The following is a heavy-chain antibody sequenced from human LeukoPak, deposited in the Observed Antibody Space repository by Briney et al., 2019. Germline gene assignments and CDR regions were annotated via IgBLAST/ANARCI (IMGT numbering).Heavy chain of an antibody. CDR3: ARGSPAPVVDTAMPLFDY. Sequence: SETLSLTCTGSGGSISSSSYYWGWIRQPPGKGLEWIGSIYYSGSTYYNPSLKSRVTISVDTSKNQFSLKLSSVTAADTAVYYCARGSPAPVVDTAMPLFDYWGQGTLVTVSS. J-gene: IGHJ4*02. V-gene: IGHV4-39*07. D-gene: IGHD5-18*01. CDR1: GGSISSSSYY. CDR2: IYYSGST.